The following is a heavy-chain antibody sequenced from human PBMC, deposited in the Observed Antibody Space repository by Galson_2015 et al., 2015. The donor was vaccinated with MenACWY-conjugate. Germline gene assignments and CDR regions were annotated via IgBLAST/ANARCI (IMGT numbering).Heavy chain of an antibody. CDR1: GSSFSTYW. D-gene: IGHD6-13*01. V-gene: IGHV5-51*01. CDR2: IWPGDSHT. Sequence: QSGAEVKKPGESLKISCKGSGSSFSTYWIGWVRQMPGKGLEWMGIIWPGDSHTIYSPSFQGQVNISGDKSKDTAQLQWNSLQASDTGMYYCARRQFKAAAAAFDPWGQGTLVTVSS. CDR3: ARRQFKAAAAAFDP. J-gene: IGHJ5*02.